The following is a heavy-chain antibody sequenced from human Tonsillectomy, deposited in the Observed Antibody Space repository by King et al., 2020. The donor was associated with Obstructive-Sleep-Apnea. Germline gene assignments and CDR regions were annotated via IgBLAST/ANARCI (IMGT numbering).Heavy chain of an antibody. J-gene: IGHJ4*02. CDR2: IYPGDSDT. D-gene: IGHD6-13*01. CDR3: ARQVLAAAGTVSYYFDY. V-gene: IGHV5-51*01. CDR1: GVSFTSYW. Sequence: VQLVQSGAEVKKPGASLKISCKGSGVSFTSYWIAWVRQMPGKGLEWMGIIYPGDSDTRYSPSFQGQVTISADKSIATAYLQWSSLKASDTAMYYCARQVLAAAGTVSYYFDYWGQGTLVTVSS.